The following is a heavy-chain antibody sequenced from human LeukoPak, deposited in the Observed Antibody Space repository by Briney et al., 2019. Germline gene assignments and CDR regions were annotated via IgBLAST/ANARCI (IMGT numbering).Heavy chain of an antibody. D-gene: IGHD3-22*01. V-gene: IGHV4-34*01. Sequence: SETLSLTCAVYGGSFSGYYWSWIRQPPGKGLEWIGEINHSGSTNYNPSLKSRVTISVDTSKNQFSLKLSSVTAADTAVYYCARIPYYDSSGYPWFDPWGQGTLVTVSS. CDR2: INHSGST. CDR3: ARIPYYDSSGYPWFDP. J-gene: IGHJ5*02. CDR1: GGSFSGYY.